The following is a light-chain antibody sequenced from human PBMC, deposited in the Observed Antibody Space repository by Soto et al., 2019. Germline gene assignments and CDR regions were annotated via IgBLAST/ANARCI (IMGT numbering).Light chain of an antibody. V-gene: IGLV1-44*01. CDR3: QVWDSSGDHYV. Sequence: QAVVTQPPSASGTPGQTVTISCSGSGSNIGENAVNWYQHLPGTAPQLLIYSNALRPSGVPHRFSGSKSGTAGSLAISGLQSEDEAHYYCQVWDSSGDHYVFGSGTKLTVL. CDR1: GSNIGENA. J-gene: IGLJ1*01. CDR2: SNA.